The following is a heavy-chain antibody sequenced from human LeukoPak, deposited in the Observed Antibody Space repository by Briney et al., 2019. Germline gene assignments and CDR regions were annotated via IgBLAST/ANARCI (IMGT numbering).Heavy chain of an antibody. V-gene: IGHV4-34*01. CDR1: GGSFSGYY. CDR2: INHSGST. D-gene: IGHD5-18*01. CDR3: ARMDTAMVEGP. Sequence: SETLSLTCAVYGGSFSGYYWSWIRQPPGKGLEWIGEINHSGSTNYNPSLKSRVTISVDTSKNPFSLKLSSVTATDTAVYYCARMDTAMVEGPWGQGTLVTVSS. J-gene: IGHJ5*02.